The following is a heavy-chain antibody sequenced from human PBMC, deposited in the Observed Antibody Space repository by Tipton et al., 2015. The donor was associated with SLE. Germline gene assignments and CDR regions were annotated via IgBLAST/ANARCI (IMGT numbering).Heavy chain of an antibody. CDR2: INWNGGST. D-gene: IGHD3-10*01. CDR3: ARDRLLGEKDV. Sequence: SLRLSCAASGFTFSAYGMHWVRQAPGKGLEWVSGINWNGGSTGFADSVKGRFTISRDNAKNSLYLQMNSLRAEDTALYYCARDRLLGEKDVWGQGTTVTVSS. V-gene: IGHV3-20*04. CDR1: GFTFSAYG. J-gene: IGHJ6*02.